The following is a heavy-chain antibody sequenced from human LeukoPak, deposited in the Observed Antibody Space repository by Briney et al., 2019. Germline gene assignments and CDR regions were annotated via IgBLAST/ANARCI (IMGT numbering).Heavy chain of an antibody. CDR2: IYTSGST. V-gene: IGHV4-4*07. Sequence: PSETLSLTCTVSGGSISSYYWSWIRQPAGKGLEWIGRIYTSGSTNYNPSLKSRVTMSVDTSKNQFSLKLSSVTAADTAVYYCARVYNPARYGYSSSWYYFDYWGQGTLVTVSS. D-gene: IGHD6-13*01. J-gene: IGHJ4*02. CDR3: ARVYNPARYGYSSSWYYFDY. CDR1: GGSISSYY.